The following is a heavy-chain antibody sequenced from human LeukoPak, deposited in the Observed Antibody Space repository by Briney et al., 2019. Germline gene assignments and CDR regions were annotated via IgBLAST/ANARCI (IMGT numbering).Heavy chain of an antibody. J-gene: IGHJ4*02. Sequence: TGGSLRLSCAASGFTFSSYEMNWVRQAPGKGLEWVSYISSSVNSIYYADSVKGRFTISRDNAKNSLYLQMNSLRAEDTAVYYCARDDYYDSSGYYGFDYWGQGTLVTVSS. CDR3: ARDDYYDSSGYYGFDY. D-gene: IGHD3-22*01. CDR2: ISSSVNSI. CDR1: GFTFSSYE. V-gene: IGHV3-48*03.